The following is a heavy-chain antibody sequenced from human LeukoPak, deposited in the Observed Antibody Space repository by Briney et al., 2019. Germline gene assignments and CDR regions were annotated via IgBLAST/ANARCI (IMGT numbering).Heavy chain of an antibody. J-gene: IGHJ4*02. D-gene: IGHD3-22*01. CDR1: GFTVSSNY. Sequence: GGSLILSCAASGFTVSSNYMSWVRQAPGKGLEWVSVIYSGGSTYYADSVKGRFTISRDNSKNTLYLQMNSLRAEDTAVYYCARDYPDDSSGYYRGYWGQGTLVTVSS. CDR2: IYSGGST. V-gene: IGHV3-66*02. CDR3: ARDYPDDSSGYYRGY.